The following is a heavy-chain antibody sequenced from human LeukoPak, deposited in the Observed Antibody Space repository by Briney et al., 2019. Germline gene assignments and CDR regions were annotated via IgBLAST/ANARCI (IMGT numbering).Heavy chain of an antibody. CDR3: AHGRHEWLVFYFDY. J-gene: IGHJ4*02. V-gene: IGHV3-23*01. Sequence: GGSLRLSCAASGFTFSSYAMSWVRQAPGKGLEWVSGISGNGGSTYYADSVKGRFTISRDNSKNTLYLQMNSLRDEDTAVYYCAHGRHEWLVFYFDYWGQGTLVTVSS. CDR2: ISGNGGST. D-gene: IGHD6-19*01. CDR1: GFTFSSYA.